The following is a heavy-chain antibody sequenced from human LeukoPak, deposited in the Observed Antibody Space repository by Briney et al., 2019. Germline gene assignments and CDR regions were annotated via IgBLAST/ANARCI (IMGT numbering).Heavy chain of an antibody. D-gene: IGHD6-19*01. J-gene: IGHJ4*02. V-gene: IGHV3-11*01. CDR1: GFTFRNYA. CDR2: ISSSGSTI. CDR3: ARGSGIAVARTFDY. Sequence: SGGSLRLSCAASGFTFRNYAMSWVRQAPGKGLEWVSYISSSGSTIYYADSVKGRFTISRDNAKNSLYLQMNSLRAEDTAVYYCARGSGIAVARTFDYWGQGTLVTVSS.